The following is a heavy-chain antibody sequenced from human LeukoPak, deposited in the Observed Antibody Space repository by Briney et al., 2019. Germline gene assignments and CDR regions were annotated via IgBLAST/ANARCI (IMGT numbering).Heavy chain of an antibody. CDR1: GFTFSTYL. CDR2: INNDGSSI. Sequence: GGSLRLSCAASGFTFSTYLMHWVRQSPEKGLVWVSRINNDGSSITYADSVKGRFTISRDNAKNTLYLQMNSLTAEDTAMYYCARDGAYGDYDYWGQGTLVTVSS. D-gene: IGHD4-17*01. CDR3: ARDGAYGDYDY. J-gene: IGHJ4*02. V-gene: IGHV3-74*01.